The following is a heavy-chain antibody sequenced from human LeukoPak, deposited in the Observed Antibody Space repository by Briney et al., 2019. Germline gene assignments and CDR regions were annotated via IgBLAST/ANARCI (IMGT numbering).Heavy chain of an antibody. CDR1: GGSISSYY. D-gene: IGHD3-10*01. J-gene: IGHJ5*02. Sequence: SETLSLTCTVSGGSISSYYWSWLRQPPGKGLGWIGYIYYSGSTNYNPSLKSRVTISVDTSKNQFSLKLSSVTAADTAVYYCARGVTMVRGVMGPNWFDPWGQGTLVTVSS. CDR2: IYYSGST. CDR3: ARGVTMVRGVMGPNWFDP. V-gene: IGHV4-59*01.